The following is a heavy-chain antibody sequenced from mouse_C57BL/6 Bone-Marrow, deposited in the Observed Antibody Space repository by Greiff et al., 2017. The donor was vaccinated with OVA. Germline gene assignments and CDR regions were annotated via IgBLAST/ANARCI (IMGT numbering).Heavy chain of an antibody. CDR1: GYTFTSYW. J-gene: IGHJ3*01. D-gene: IGHD1-1*02. Sequence: QVQLQQPGAELVRPGTSVKLSCKASGYTFTSYWMHWVKQRPGQGLEWIGVIDPSDSYTNYNQKFKGKATLTVDTSSSTAYMQLSSLTSEDSAVYYCARWVGSLAWFAYWGQGTLVTVSA. CDR3: ARWVGSLAWFAY. V-gene: IGHV1-59*01. CDR2: IDPSDSYT.